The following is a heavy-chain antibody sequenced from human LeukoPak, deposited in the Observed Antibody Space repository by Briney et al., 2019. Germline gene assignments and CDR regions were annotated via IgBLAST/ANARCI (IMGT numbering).Heavy chain of an antibody. CDR1: GYTFTSFY. Sequence: GASVKVSCKASGYTFTSFYMQWVRQAPGQGLEWMGWISAYNGNTNYAQKLQGRVTMTTDTSTSTAYMELRSLRSDDTAVYYCAREVPYDTSVYHQPFDFWGQGTRVTVSS. D-gene: IGHD3-22*01. CDR3: AREVPYDTSVYHQPFDF. J-gene: IGHJ4*02. CDR2: ISAYNGNT. V-gene: IGHV1-18*04.